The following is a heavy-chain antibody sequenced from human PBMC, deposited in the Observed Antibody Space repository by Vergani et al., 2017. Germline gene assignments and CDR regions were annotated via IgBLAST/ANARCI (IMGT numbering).Heavy chain of an antibody. Sequence: QVQLQESGPGLVKPSQTLSLTCTVSGGSINSYYWSWIRQPPGKGLEWIGYIYYSGSTNYNPSLKSRVTISVDTSKNQFSLKLSSVTAADTAVYYCARGGYDFWSGYLYYFDYWGQGTLVTVSS. D-gene: IGHD3-3*01. J-gene: IGHJ4*02. CDR3: ARGGYDFWSGYLYYFDY. CDR2: IYYSGST. V-gene: IGHV4-59*01. CDR1: GGSINSYY.